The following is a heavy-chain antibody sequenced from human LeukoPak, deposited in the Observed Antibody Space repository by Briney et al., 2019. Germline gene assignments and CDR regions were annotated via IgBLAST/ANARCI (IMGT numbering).Heavy chain of an antibody. D-gene: IGHD4-11*01. J-gene: IGHJ4*02. CDR1: GGSFSGYY. CDR3: VRDYSNFVQGD. CDR2: INHSGST. V-gene: IGHV4-34*01. Sequence: SETLSLTCAVYGGSFSGYYWSWIRQPPGKGLEWIGEINHSGSTNYNPSLKSRVTISVDTSKNQFSLKLSSVTAADTAVYYCVRDYSNFVQGDWGQGTLVTVSS.